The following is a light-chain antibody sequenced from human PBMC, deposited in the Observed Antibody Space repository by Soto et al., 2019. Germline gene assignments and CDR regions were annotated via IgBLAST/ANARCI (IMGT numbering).Light chain of an antibody. J-gene: IGLJ2*01. CDR2: GNT. CDR3: QSYDNNLEI. V-gene: IGLV1-40*01. CDR1: SSNIGSTYD. Sequence: HSVLTQPPSVSGAPGQRVTISCTGRSSNIGSTYDVQWFQQLPGTAPKLLIYGNTNRPSGVPDRFSGSKSGTSASLAITGLQAEDEADYYCQSYDNNLEIFGGGTKLTVL.